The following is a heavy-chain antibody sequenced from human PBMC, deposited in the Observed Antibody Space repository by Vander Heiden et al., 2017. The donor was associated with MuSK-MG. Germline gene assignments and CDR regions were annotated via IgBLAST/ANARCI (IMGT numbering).Heavy chain of an antibody. CDR3: ARDYYYGSAHYYYGMDV. Sequence: QVQLVESGGGVVQPGRSLSLSCAASGFTFSSYAMHWVRQAPGKGLEWVAVISYDGSNKYYADSVKGRFTIPRDNSKNTLYLQMNSLRAEDTAVYYCARDYYYGSAHYYYGMDVWGQGTTVTVSS. D-gene: IGHD3-10*01. CDR1: GFTFSSYA. CDR2: ISYDGSNK. V-gene: IGHV3-30*04. J-gene: IGHJ6*02.